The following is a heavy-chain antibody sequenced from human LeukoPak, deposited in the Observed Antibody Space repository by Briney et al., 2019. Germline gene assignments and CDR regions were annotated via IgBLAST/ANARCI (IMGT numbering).Heavy chain of an antibody. Sequence: SVKVSCKASGGTFSSYAISWVRQAPGQGLEWMGRVIPILGIANYAQKFQGRVTITADKSTSTAYMELSSLRSEDTAVYYCARGSTGDDYWGQGTLVTVSS. J-gene: IGHJ4*02. D-gene: IGHD7-27*01. V-gene: IGHV1-69*04. CDR1: GGTFSSYA. CDR3: ARGSTGDDY. CDR2: VIPILGIA.